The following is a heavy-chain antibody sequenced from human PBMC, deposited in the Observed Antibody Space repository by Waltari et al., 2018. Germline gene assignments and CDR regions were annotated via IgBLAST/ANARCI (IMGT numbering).Heavy chain of an antibody. D-gene: IGHD5-12*01. Sequence: QLVESGGGVARPGGSLRLSCVASGYTFDAYGMSGGRQPPGEGLGWVSSIKWNGDKASYADSVKGRFTISRDNAKNSLFLELDGLRAEDTALYHCAKDNTRGYGNYYYALDVWGQGTTVIVSS. J-gene: IGHJ6*02. V-gene: IGHV3-20*01. CDR2: IKWNGDKA. CDR1: GYTFDAYG. CDR3: AKDNTRGYGNYYYALDV.